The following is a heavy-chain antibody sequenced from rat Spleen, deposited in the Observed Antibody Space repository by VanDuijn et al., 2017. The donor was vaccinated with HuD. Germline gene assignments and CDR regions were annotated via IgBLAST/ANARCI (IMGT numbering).Heavy chain of an antibody. D-gene: IGHD1-6*01. V-gene: IGHV5S13*01. CDR1: GFTFSNYG. CDR3: ARQGFYVYYGLGVMDA. J-gene: IGHJ4*01. CDR2: ITNSGGST. Sequence: EVQLVESGGGLVQPGRSLKLSCAASGFTFSNYGMAWVRQAPTKGLEWVASITNSGGSTYYRDSVKGRFTISRDTAQNTLYLQMNSLRSEDTATYYCARQGFYVYYGLGVMDAWGQGASVTVSS.